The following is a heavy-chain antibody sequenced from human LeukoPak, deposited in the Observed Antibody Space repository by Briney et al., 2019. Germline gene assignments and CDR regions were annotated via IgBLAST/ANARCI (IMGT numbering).Heavy chain of an antibody. D-gene: IGHD2-15*01. V-gene: IGHV3-7*01. CDR1: GFTFSSYW. Sequence: GGSLRLSCAASGFTFSSYWMSWARQAPGKGLEWLANIKEDGSEKYYVDSVKGRFTIPRDNAKNSLYLQMNSLRAEDTAVYYCARDPYPDIVVVVAATRGGDWFDPWGQGTLVTVSS. J-gene: IGHJ5*02. CDR3: ARDPYPDIVVVVAATRGGDWFDP. CDR2: IKEDGSEK.